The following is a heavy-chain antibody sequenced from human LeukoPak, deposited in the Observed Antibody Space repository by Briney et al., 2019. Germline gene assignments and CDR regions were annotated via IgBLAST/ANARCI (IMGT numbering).Heavy chain of an antibody. Sequence: GGSLGLSCAASGFTFSSYAMSWVRQAPGKGLEWVSAISGSGGSTYYADSVKGRFTISRDNSKNTLYLQMNSLRAEDTAVYYCAKEPTYLLYSSGNIAWFDPWGQGTLVTVSS. D-gene: IGHD2/OR15-2a*01. CDR3: AKEPTYLLYSSGNIAWFDP. CDR1: GFTFSSYA. J-gene: IGHJ5*02. CDR2: ISGSGGST. V-gene: IGHV3-23*01.